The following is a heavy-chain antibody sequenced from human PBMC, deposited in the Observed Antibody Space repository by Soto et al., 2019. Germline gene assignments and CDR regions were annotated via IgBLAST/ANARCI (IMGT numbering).Heavy chain of an antibody. D-gene: IGHD4-17*01. J-gene: IGHJ4*02. CDR2: IIPIFGTA. CDR3: ASQFSPTVTTFDY. CDR1: GGTFSSYA. V-gene: IGHV1-69*12. Sequence: QVQLVQSGAEVKKPGSSVEVSYKASGGTFSSYAISWVRQAPGQGLEWMGGIIPIFGTANYAQKFQGRVTITADESTSTAYMELSSLRSEDTAVYYCASQFSPTVTTFDYWGQGTLVTVSS.